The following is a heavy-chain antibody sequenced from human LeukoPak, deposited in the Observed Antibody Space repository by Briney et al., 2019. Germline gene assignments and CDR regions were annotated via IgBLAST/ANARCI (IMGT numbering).Heavy chain of an antibody. J-gene: IGHJ6*02. CDR1: GYTFTSYG. CDR3: ARDVPKIVVVPAARRYYYGMDV. Sequence: ASVTVTCKASGYTFTSYGISWVRQAPGQGLEWMGWISAYNGNTNYAQKLQGRVTMTTDTSTSTASLELRSLRSHDTAVYYSARDVPKIVVVPAARRYYYGMDVCGQGTTVTVSS. V-gene: IGHV1-18*01. D-gene: IGHD2-2*01. CDR2: ISAYNGNT.